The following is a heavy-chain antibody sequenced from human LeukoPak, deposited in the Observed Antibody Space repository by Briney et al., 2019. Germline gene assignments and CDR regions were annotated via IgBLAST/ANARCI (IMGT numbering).Heavy chain of an antibody. D-gene: IGHD6-13*01. J-gene: IGHJ6*03. CDR3: ARGAAAGTGALKYYYYMDV. Sequence: SETLSLTCAVSGGSISSGGYSWSWIRQPPGTGLEWIGFISHSGTASYNPSLKSRLTISVDMSKNQFSLKLTSVTAADTAVYYCARGAAAGTGALKYYYYMDVWGKGTTVTVSS. V-gene: IGHV4-30-2*01. CDR2: ISHSGTA. CDR1: GGSISSGGYS.